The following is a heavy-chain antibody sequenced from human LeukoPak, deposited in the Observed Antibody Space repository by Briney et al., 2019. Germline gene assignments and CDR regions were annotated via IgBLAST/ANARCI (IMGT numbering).Heavy chain of an antibody. J-gene: IGHJ6*03. Sequence: TSETLSLTCTVSGGSISSGSYYWSWIRQPAGKGLEWIGRIYTSGSTNYNPSLKSRVTISVDTSKNQFSLKLSSVTAVDTAVYYCARDRVVVTARQNYYMDVWGKGTTVTVSS. CDR2: IYTSGST. V-gene: IGHV4-61*02. CDR3: ARDRVVVTARQNYYMDV. CDR1: GGSISSGSYY. D-gene: IGHD2-15*01.